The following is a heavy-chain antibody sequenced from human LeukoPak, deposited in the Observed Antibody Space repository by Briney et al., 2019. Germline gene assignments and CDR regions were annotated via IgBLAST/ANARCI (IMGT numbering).Heavy chain of an antibody. Sequence: GGSLRLSCAASGFTFSSYSMNWVRQAPGKGLEWVSSISSSSYIYYADSAKGRFTISRDNAKNSLYLQMNSLRAEDTAVYYCARDYSSGWCNYWGQGTLVTVSS. CDR2: ISSSSYI. CDR3: ARDYSSGWCNY. CDR1: GFTFSSYS. J-gene: IGHJ4*02. D-gene: IGHD6-19*01. V-gene: IGHV3-21*01.